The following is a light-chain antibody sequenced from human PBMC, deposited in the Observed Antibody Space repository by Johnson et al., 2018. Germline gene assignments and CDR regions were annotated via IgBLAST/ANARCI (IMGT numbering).Light chain of an antibody. J-gene: IGLJ1*01. CDR2: ENN. V-gene: IGLV1-51*02. Sequence: QSVLTQPPSVSAAPGQKVTISCSGSSSNIGNNYVSWYQQLPGTAPKLLIYENNKRPSGIPDRFSGYKSGTSATLGTTGLKTGDEADYYCGTWASSLIAGNVFGTGTKVTVL. CDR3: GTWASSLIAGNV. CDR1: SSNIGNNY.